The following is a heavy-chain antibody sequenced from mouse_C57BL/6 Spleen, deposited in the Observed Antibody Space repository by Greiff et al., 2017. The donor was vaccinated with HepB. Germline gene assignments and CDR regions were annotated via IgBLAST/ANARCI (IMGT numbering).Heavy chain of an antibody. CDR3: TTRLLRDY. CDR1: GYTFTDYE. D-gene: IGHD1-1*01. J-gene: IGHJ2*01. Sequence: VQLQQSGAELVRPGASVTPSCKASGYTFTDYEMHWVKQTPVHGLEWIGAIDPETGGTAYNQKFKGKAILTADKSSSTAYMELRSLTSEDSAVYYCTTRLLRDYWGQGTTLTVSS. CDR2: IDPETGGT. V-gene: IGHV1-15*01.